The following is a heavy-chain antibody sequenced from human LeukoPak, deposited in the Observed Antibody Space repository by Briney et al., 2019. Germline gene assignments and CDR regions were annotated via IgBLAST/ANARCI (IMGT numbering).Heavy chain of an antibody. CDR1: DYSISSDYY. D-gene: IGHD3-16*01. CDR3: ARQGGFFDY. CDR2: IYHSGST. Sequence: PSETSLTCTVSDYSISSDYYWGWIRQPPGRGLEWIGSIYHSGSTYYNSSLKSRVTISVDTSKNQFSLRLSSVTAADTAVYYCARQGGFFDYWGQGTPVTVSS. J-gene: IGHJ4*02. V-gene: IGHV4-38-2*02.